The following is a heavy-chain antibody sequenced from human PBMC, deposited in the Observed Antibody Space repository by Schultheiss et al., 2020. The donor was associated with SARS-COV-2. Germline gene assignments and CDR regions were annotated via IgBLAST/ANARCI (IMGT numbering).Heavy chain of an antibody. CDR2: ISSSGSTI. CDR3: AREGGSGWYGDAFDI. V-gene: IGHV3-48*03. CDR1: GFTFSSYE. Sequence: GESLKISCAASGFTFSSYEMNWVRQAPGKGLEWVSYISSSGSTIYYADSVKGRFTISRDNAKNSLYLQMNSLRAEDTAVYYCAREGGSGWYGDAFDIWGQGTMVTVSS. D-gene: IGHD6-19*01. J-gene: IGHJ3*02.